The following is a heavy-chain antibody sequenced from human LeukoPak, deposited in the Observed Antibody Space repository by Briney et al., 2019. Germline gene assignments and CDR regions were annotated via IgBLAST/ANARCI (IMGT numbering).Heavy chain of an antibody. V-gene: IGHV3-15*01. Sequence: GGSLRLSCAASGFTFSNAWMSWVRQAPGKGLKWVGRIKSKTDGGTTDYAAPVKGRFTISRDDSKNTLYLQMNSLKTEDTAVYYCTEAASSWSGDYWGQGTLVTVSS. J-gene: IGHJ4*02. CDR3: TEAASSWSGDY. CDR2: IKSKTDGGTT. D-gene: IGHD6-13*01. CDR1: GFTFSNAW.